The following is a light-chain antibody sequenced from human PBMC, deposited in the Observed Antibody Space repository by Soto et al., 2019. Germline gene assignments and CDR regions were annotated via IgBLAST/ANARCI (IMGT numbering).Light chain of an antibody. Sequence: LQMTRSPINMSPSPGSRATTTCRASQSISSWLAWYQQRPGTASKLLIYEASTLESVGPSRFSGRRSGTYGTQTVSVLQPDDCATYYCQQYNDSFPYTFGQGTRLEIK. CDR3: QQYNDSFPYT. V-gene: IGKV1-5*03. J-gene: IGKJ5*01. CDR1: QSISSW. CDR2: EAS.